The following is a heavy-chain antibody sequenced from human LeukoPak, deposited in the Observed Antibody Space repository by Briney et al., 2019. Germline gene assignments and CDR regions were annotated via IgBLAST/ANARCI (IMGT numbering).Heavy chain of an antibody. Sequence: KPGGSLRLSCAASGFTFSDYYMSWIRQAPGKGLEWVSYISSSGSTIYYADSVKGRFTISRDNAKNSLYLQMNSLRAEDTAVYYCARDTWSSGWLYYYYMDVWGKGTTVTISS. V-gene: IGHV3-11*04. CDR2: ISSSGSTI. CDR3: ARDTWSSGWLYYYYMDV. D-gene: IGHD6-19*01. CDR1: GFTFSDYY. J-gene: IGHJ6*03.